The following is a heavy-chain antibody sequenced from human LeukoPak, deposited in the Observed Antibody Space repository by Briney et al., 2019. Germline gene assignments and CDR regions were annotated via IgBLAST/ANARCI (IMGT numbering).Heavy chain of an antibody. J-gene: IGHJ6*03. D-gene: IGHD6-13*01. V-gene: IGHV1-8*01. Sequence: SEKVSYKASGYTFTSYDIKWVRQATGQGLEWMGWMNPDSGNTGYAPKFQGRVNTTRNTSISTAYMELSSLRSEDTAVDSCARGLDSSSWYGYYYYYMDVWGKGTTVTVSS. CDR3: ARGLDSSSWYGYYYYYMDV. CDR2: MNPDSGNT. CDR1: GYTFTSYD.